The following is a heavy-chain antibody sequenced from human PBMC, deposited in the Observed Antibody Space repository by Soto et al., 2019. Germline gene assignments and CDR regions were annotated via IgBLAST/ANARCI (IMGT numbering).Heavy chain of an antibody. Sequence: KSSETLSLTCTVSGGSISSSSYYWGWIRQPPGKGLEWIGSIYYSGSTYYNPSLKSRVTISVDTSKNQFSLKLSSVTAADTAVYYCARHVKNGSSSPRPAGYYYYGMDVWGQGTTVTVSS. CDR3: ARHVKNGSSSPRPAGYYYYGMDV. J-gene: IGHJ6*02. CDR2: IYYSGST. D-gene: IGHD6-6*01. V-gene: IGHV4-39*01. CDR1: GGSISSSSYY.